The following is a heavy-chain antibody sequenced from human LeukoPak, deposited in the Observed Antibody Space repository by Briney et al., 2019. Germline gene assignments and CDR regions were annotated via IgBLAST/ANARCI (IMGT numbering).Heavy chain of an antibody. CDR2: ITGSGGST. Sequence: GGSLRLSCAASGFTFSSYAMSWVRQAPGKGLEWVSAITGSGGSTYYADSVKGRFTISRDNSKNTLYLQMNSLRAENTAVYYCAKVWELLGIDYWGQGTLVTVSS. CDR3: AKVWELLGIDY. CDR1: GFTFSSYA. V-gene: IGHV3-23*01. D-gene: IGHD1-26*01. J-gene: IGHJ4*02.